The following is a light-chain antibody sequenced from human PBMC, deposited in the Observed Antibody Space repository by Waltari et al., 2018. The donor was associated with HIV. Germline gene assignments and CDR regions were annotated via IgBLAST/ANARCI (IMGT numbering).Light chain of an antibody. CDR2: KDS. CDR1: VLAKNY. Sequence: SYELPQPSSVSVSPGQTARITCSGDVLAKNYARWFQQRPGQAPVLVIYKDSERPSGIPERFTGSSSGTTVTLTISGAQFEDEADYYCYSAADNNLVFGGGTKLTVL. J-gene: IGLJ3*02. CDR3: YSAADNNLV. V-gene: IGLV3-27*01.